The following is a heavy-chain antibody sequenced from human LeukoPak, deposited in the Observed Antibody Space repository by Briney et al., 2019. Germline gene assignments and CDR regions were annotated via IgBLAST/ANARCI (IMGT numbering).Heavy chain of an antibody. CDR2: IYHSGST. V-gene: IGHV4-30-2*05. Sequence: NSSQTLSLTCAVSGGSISSGGYSWSWIRQPPGKGLEWIGYIYHSGSTYYNPSLKSRVTISVDTSKNQFSLKLSSVTAADTAVYYCARDAIMTTVTPGRDYWGQGTLVTVSS. J-gene: IGHJ4*02. CDR1: GGSISSGGYS. CDR3: ARDAIMTTVTPGRDY. D-gene: IGHD4-11*01.